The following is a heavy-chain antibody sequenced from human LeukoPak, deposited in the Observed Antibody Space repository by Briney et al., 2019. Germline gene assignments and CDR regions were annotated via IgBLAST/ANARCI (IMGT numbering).Heavy chain of an antibody. CDR3: ARDQGFETSIAARGDY. V-gene: IGHV1-18*01. D-gene: IGHD6-6*01. Sequence: ASVKVSCKASGYTFTSHGISWVRQAPGQGLEWMGWISAYNGNTNYAQKLQGRVTMTTDTSTSTAYMELRSLRSDDTAVYYCARDQGFETSIAARGDYWGQGTLVTVSS. CDR2: ISAYNGNT. J-gene: IGHJ4*02. CDR1: GYTFTSHG.